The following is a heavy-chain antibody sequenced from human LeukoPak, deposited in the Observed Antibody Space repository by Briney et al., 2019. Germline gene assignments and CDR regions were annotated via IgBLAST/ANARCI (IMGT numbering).Heavy chain of an antibody. V-gene: IGHV4-34*01. J-gene: IGHJ6*03. CDR3: ARGRGYVFYYYYYYYMDV. Sequence: SETLSLTCAVYRGSFSGYYGSWIRQPPGKGLEWIGEINHSGSTNYNPSLKSRVTISVDTSKNQFSLKLSSVTAADTAVYYCARGRGYVFYYYYYYYMDVWGKGTPVTVSS. D-gene: IGHD3-16*01. CDR2: INHSGST. CDR1: RGSFSGYY.